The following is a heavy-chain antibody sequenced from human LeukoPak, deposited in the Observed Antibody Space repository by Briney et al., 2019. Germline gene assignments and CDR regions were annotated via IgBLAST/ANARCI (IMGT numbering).Heavy chain of an antibody. CDR2: INHSGST. CDR1: GFTFSSYA. V-gene: IGHV4-34*01. D-gene: IGHD3-16*02. Sequence: AGGSLRLSCAASGFTFSSYAMSWIRQPPGKGLEWIGEINHSGSTNYNPSLKSRVTISVDTSKNQFSLKLSSVTAADTAVYYCARAPRTGGYYDYVWGSYRAFDYWGQGTLVTVSS. J-gene: IGHJ4*02. CDR3: ARAPRTGGYYDYVWGSYRAFDY.